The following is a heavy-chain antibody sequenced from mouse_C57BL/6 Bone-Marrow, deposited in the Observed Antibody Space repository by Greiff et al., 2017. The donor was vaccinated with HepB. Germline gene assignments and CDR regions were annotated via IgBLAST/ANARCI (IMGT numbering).Heavy chain of an antibody. J-gene: IGHJ3*01. Sequence: QVQLQQSGAELARPGASVKLSCKASGYTFTSYGISWVKQRTGQGLEWIGEIYPRSGNTYYNEKFKGKATLTADKSSSTAYMELRSLTSEDSAVYFCARLGSSNSLFAYWGQGTLVTVSA. CDR2: IYPRSGNT. V-gene: IGHV1-81*01. D-gene: IGHD2-5*01. CDR3: ARLGSSNSLFAY. CDR1: GYTFTSYG.